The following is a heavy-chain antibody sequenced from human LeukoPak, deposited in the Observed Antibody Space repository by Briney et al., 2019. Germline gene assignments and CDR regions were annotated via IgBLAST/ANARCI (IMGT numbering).Heavy chain of an antibody. V-gene: IGHV3-7*03. Sequence: PGGSLRLSCAASGFTFSSYWMSWVRQAPGKGLEWVANIKQDGSEKFYVDSVKGRFTISRDNAKNSLYLQMNSLRAEDTALYYCARVSGRLGYCSGGSCPGGAFDIWGQGTMVTVSS. CDR1: GFTFSSYW. CDR3: ARVSGRLGYCSGGSCPGGAFDI. J-gene: IGHJ3*02. CDR2: IKQDGSEK. D-gene: IGHD2-15*01.